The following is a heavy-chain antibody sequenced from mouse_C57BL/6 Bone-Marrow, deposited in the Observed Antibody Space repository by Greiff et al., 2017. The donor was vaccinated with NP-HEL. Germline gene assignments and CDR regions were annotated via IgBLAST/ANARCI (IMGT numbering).Heavy chain of an antibody. Sequence: QVQLQQSGPELVKPGASVKISCKASGYSFTSYYIHWVKQRPGQGLEWIGWIYPGSGNTKYNEKFKGKATLTADTSSSTAYMQLSSLTSEDSAVYYCARFGYDGYFDYWGQGTTLTVSS. CDR2: IYPGSGNT. V-gene: IGHV1-66*01. J-gene: IGHJ2*01. D-gene: IGHD2-3*01. CDR3: ARFGYDGYFDY. CDR1: GYSFTSYY.